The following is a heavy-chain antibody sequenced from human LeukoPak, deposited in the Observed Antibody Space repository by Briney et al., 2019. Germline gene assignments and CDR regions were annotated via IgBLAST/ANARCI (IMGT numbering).Heavy chain of an antibody. J-gene: IGHJ4*02. CDR2: IRSKAYGGTT. V-gene: IGHV3-49*03. CDR3: TSLATVTREAFDY. CDR1: GFTFGDYA. D-gene: IGHD4-17*01. Sequence: GGSLRLSCTASGFTFGDYAMSWFRQAPGKGLDWVGFIRSKAYGGTTEYAASVKGRFTISRDDSKSIAYLQMNSLKTEDTAVYYCTSLATVTREAFDYWGQGTLVTVSS.